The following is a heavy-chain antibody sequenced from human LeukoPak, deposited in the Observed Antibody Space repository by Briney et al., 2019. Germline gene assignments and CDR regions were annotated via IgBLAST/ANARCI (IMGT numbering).Heavy chain of an antibody. CDR3: ARRHFGSALRDY. D-gene: IGHD3-10*01. V-gene: IGHV4-39*01. CDR2: IYYSGST. J-gene: IGHJ4*02. CDR1: GGSISSGSYY. Sequence: SETLSLTCTVSGGSISSGSYYWGWIRQPPGKGLDWIGNIYYSGSTSYNPSLKSRVTISVDTSKNQFSLELSSVTAADTAVYYCARRHFGSALRDYWGQGTLVTVSS.